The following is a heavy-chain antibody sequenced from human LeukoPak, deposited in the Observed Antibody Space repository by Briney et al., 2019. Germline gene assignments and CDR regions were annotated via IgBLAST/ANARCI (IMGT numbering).Heavy chain of an antibody. CDR3: ARDGRLSGYSYGYLDY. D-gene: IGHD5-18*01. J-gene: IGHJ4*02. CDR1: GGTFSSYA. CDR2: IIPILGIA. V-gene: IGHV1-69*04. Sequence: SVKVSCKASGGTFSSYAISWVRQAPGQGLEWMGRIIPILGIANYAQKFQGRVTITADKSTSTAYMELSSLRSEDTAVYYCARDGRLSGYSYGYLDYWGQGTLVTVPS.